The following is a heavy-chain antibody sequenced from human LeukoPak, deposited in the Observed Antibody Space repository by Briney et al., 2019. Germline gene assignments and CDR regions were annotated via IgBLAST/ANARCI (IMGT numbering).Heavy chain of an antibody. CDR2: IYYTGNT. CDR1: GGSISNSGYY. Sequence: PSETLSLTCTVSGGSISNSGYYWGWIRQPPGKGLEWIGSIYYTGNTYYNPSLNSRVTISVDTSKNQFSLNLSSVTAVDTAVYYCARKRANSGSYETWGQGTLVTVSS. J-gene: IGHJ4*02. D-gene: IGHD1-26*01. CDR3: ARKRANSGSYET. V-gene: IGHV4-39*07.